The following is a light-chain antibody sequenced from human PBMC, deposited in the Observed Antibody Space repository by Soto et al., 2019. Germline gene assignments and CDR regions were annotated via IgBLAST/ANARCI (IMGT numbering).Light chain of an antibody. CDR2: AAS. CDR1: QSIGSH. V-gene: IGKV1-39*01. CDR3: QQSYSTPRT. Sequence: DIQMTQSPSSLSASVGDRVTITCRASQSIGSHLNWYQQKPGRAPTLLIYAASSLQSGVPSRFSGSRSGTDFTLTISSLQPEDSATYYCQQSYSTPRTFGQGTKVEIK. J-gene: IGKJ1*01.